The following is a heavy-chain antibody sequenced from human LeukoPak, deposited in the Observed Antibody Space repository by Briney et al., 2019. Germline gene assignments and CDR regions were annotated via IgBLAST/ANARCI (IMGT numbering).Heavy chain of an antibody. D-gene: IGHD3-10*01. CDR2: TFYRSQWYN. CDR3: AREGTLVRGVMNHFDY. V-gene: IGHV6-1*01. CDR1: GDSVSSNNAA. Sequence: SQTLSLTCAISGDSVSSNNAAWSWIRQSPSRGLEWLGRTFYRSQWYNDYAVSVRSRIIINPDTSKNQFSLQLNSVTPEDTAVYYCAREGTLVRGVMNHFDYWGQGILVTVSS. J-gene: IGHJ4*02.